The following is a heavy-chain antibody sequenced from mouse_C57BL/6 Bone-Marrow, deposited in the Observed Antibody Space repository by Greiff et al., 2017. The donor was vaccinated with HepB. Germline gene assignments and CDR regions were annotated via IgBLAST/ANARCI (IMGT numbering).Heavy chain of an antibody. CDR2: IHPNSGST. V-gene: IGHV1-64*01. Sequence: QVQLQQPGAELVKPGASVKLSCKASGYTFTSYWMHWVKQRPGQGLEWIGMIHPNSGSTNYNEKFKSKATLTVDKSSSTAYLQLSSLTSEDSAVYYCARLRRWLLFADWGQGTLVTVSA. J-gene: IGHJ3*01. CDR1: GYTFTSYW. D-gene: IGHD2-3*01. CDR3: ARLRRWLLFAD.